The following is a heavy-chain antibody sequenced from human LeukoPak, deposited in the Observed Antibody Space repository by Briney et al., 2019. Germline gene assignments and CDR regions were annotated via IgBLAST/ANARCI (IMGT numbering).Heavy chain of an antibody. D-gene: IGHD1-26*01. V-gene: IGHV3-53*01. Sequence: PGGSLRLSCAASGLTVSNNYMSWVRQAPGKGLEWVSVIYSGDGTYYADSVKGRFTISRDNSKNTLYLQMNSLRAEDTAVYYCASGGTSGFDYWGQGTLVTVSS. J-gene: IGHJ4*02. CDR2: IYSGDGT. CDR3: ASGGTSGFDY. CDR1: GLTVSNNY.